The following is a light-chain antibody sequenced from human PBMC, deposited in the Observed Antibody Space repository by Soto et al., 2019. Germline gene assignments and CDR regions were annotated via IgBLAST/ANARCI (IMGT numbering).Light chain of an antibody. CDR1: QSVSDSY. CDR3: QHYGTSAL. J-gene: IGKJ3*01. Sequence: EMVLTQSPGTLFLSPGERATLSCRASQSVSDSYLAWYQQKPGQSPRILIYASSRATGIPDRFSGSGSGTDFTLTISRLEPEDFAVYYCQHYGTSALFGPGTKVDIK. V-gene: IGKV3-20*01. CDR2: AS.